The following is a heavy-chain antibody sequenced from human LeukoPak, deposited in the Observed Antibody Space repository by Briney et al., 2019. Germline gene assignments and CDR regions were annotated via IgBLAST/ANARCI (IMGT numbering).Heavy chain of an antibody. J-gene: IGHJ3*02. Sequence: GGSLRLPCAASGFTFSSYSMNWVRQAPGKGLEWVSSISSSSSYIYYADSVKGRFTISRDNAKNSLYLQMNSLRAEDTAVYYCARTWILGAFDIWGQGTMVTVSS. CDR2: ISSSSSYI. CDR1: GFTFSSYS. CDR3: ARTWILGAFDI. V-gene: IGHV3-21*01. D-gene: IGHD5-18*01.